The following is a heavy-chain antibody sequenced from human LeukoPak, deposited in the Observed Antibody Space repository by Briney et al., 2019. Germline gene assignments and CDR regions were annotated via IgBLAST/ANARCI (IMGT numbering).Heavy chain of an antibody. V-gene: IGHV4-39*01. CDR2: IYYSGST. CDR3: ARWTRYCSGGSCPHDAFDI. Sequence: SETLSLTCTVSGGSISSSSYYWGWIRQPPGKGLEWIGSIYYSGSTYYNPSLKSRVTISVDTSKNQFSLKLSSVTAADTAVYYCARWTRYCSGGSCPHDAFDIWGQGTMVTVSS. D-gene: IGHD2-15*01. J-gene: IGHJ3*02. CDR1: GGSISSSSYY.